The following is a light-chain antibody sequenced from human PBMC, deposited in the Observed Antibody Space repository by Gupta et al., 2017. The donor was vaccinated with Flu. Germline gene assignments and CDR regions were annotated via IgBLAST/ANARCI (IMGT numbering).Light chain of an antibody. CDR2: KDS. J-gene: IGLJ2*01. V-gene: IGLV3-27*01. CDR3: YSAADSYVV. CDR1: VLAKKY. Sequence: SYELTPPSSVSVSPGQTARITCSGDVLAKKYARWFQQKPGQAPVLVIYKDSERPSGIPERFSGSSSGTTVTLTISGAQVEDEADYYCYSAADSYVVFGGGTKLTVL.